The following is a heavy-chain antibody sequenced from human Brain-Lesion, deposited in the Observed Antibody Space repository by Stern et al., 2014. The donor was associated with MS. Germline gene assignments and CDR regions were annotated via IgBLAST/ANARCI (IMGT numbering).Heavy chain of an antibody. D-gene: IGHD3-3*01. Sequence: VQLVQSGAEVKKPGASVKVSCTTSGYIFTGYYIHWVRKGPGQGLEWMAWINPNTGGPKYAQKFQGRVTMSRDTSISTAYVELSSLTSDDTAVYYCARDQRGITIFGVVTDYYYLGMDVWGQGTTVTVSS. V-gene: IGHV1-2*02. CDR3: ARDQRGITIFGVVTDYYYLGMDV. J-gene: IGHJ6*02. CDR2: INPNTGGP. CDR1: GYIFTGYY.